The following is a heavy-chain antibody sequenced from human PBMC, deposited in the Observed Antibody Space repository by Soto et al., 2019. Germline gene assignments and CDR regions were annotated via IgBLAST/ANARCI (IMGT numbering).Heavy chain of an antibody. CDR2: IIPIFATT. CDR1: GGTFSSFA. Sequence: SVKVSCKASGGTFSSFAISWVRQAPGQGLEWMGGIIPIFATTNYAQKFQGRVTITADESRSTAYMELSGLSSEDTAVYYCAREVTTVITEGFDPWGQGTLVTVSS. J-gene: IGHJ5*02. CDR3: AREVTTVITEGFDP. V-gene: IGHV1-69*13. D-gene: IGHD4-4*01.